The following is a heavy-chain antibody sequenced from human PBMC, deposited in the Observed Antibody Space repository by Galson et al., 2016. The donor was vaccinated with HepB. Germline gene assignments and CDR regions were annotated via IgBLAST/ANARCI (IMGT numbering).Heavy chain of an antibody. J-gene: IGHJ6*02. CDR3: ARGRNAFWSDFFGGYHAGMDV. CDR1: SGSVSSSHC. CDR2: MCQSGST. D-gene: IGHD3-3*01. V-gene: IGHV4-4*02. Sequence: TLSLTCAVSSGSVSSSHCWSWVRQPPGKGLEWIGEMCQSGSTNYSPSLKSRVTISVDKSKNPFSLMMRSVTAADTAVYYCARGRNAFWSDFFGGYHAGMDVWCQGTTVTFSS.